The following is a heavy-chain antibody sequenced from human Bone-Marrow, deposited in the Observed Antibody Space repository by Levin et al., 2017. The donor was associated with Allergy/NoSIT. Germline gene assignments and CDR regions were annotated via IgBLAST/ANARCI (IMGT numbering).Heavy chain of an antibody. D-gene: IGHD6-19*01. V-gene: IGHV3-23*01. CDR3: AKDLLSGSSGRAGYDY. J-gene: IGHJ4*02. CDR2: ISGSGGST. CDR1: GFTFNTYA. Sequence: QAGGSLRLSCATSGFTFNTYAMSWVRQTPGKGLEWVSGISGSGGSTYYADSVKGRFTISRDNSKNMLYLQMNSLRAEDTAVYFCAKDLLSGSSGRAGYDYWGQGILVTVSS.